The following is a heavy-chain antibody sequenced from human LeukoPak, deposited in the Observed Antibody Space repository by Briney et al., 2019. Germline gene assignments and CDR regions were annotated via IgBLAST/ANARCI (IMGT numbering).Heavy chain of an antibody. CDR3: AREGGSSSSLDF. V-gene: IGHV4-34*01. D-gene: IGHD6-13*01. CDR2: INHSGST. J-gene: IGHJ4*02. Sequence: ASETLSLTCAVYGGSFSGYYWTWIRQPPGKGLEWIGEINHSGSTNYNPSLKSRVTISVDTSKNQFSLKVSSVTAADTALYYCAREGGSSSSLDFWGQGTLVTVSS. CDR1: GGSFSGYY.